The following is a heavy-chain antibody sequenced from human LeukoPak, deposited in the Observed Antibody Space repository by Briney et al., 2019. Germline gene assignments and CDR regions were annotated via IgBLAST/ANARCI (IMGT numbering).Heavy chain of an antibody. Sequence: GGSLRLSCAASGFTFSSYAMHWVRQAPGKGLEWVAVISYDGNNKYYADSVKGRFTISRDNSKNTLYLQMNSLRAEDTAVYYCARGRHGSGSYYNLRNFDYWGQGTLVTVSS. D-gene: IGHD3-10*01. V-gene: IGHV3-30*04. J-gene: IGHJ4*02. CDR1: GFTFSSYA. CDR2: ISYDGNNK. CDR3: ARGRHGSGSYYNLRNFDY.